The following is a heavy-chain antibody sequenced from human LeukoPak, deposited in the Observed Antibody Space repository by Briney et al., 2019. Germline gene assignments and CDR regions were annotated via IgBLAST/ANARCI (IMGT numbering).Heavy chain of an antibody. V-gene: IGHV1-18*01. Sequence: ASVTVSCTASGYTFTSYGISWVRQAPGQGLEWMGWISAYNGNTNYAQKLQGRVTITADESTSTAYMELSSLRSEDTAVYYCARAYYYDSSGYYDLFDYWGQGTLVTVSS. CDR2: ISAYNGNT. D-gene: IGHD3-22*01. CDR3: ARAYYYDSSGYYDLFDY. CDR1: GYTFTSYG. J-gene: IGHJ4*02.